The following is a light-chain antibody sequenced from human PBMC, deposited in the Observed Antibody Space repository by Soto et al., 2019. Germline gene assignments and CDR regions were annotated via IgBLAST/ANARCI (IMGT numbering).Light chain of an antibody. CDR2: ENN. J-gene: IGLJ2*01. CDR3: GTWDSSLSAVV. Sequence: QSVLTQPPSVSAAPGQKVTISCSGSSSNIGNNYVSWYQQLPGTAPKLLIYENNNRPSGIPHRFSGSKSRTSATLGITGLQAGDVADYYCGTWDSSLSAVVFGGGTKLTVL. CDR1: SSNIGNNY. V-gene: IGLV1-51*02.